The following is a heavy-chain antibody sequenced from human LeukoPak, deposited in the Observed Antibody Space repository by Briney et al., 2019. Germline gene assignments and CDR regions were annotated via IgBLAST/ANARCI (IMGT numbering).Heavy chain of an antibody. Sequence: GESLKISCKGSGYDFSGDWIGWVRQMPGKGLELMGIIYPGDSDTRYSPSFQGQVTISADKSISTAYLQWTSLKASDTAMYYCARRPTNYYGMDVWGQGTTVTVSS. V-gene: IGHV5-51*01. CDR3: ARRPTNYYGMDV. CDR2: IYPGDSDT. D-gene: IGHD1-26*01. CDR1: GYDFSGDW. J-gene: IGHJ6*02.